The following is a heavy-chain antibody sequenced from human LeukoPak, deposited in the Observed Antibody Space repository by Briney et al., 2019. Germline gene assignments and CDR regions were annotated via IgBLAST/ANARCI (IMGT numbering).Heavy chain of an antibody. D-gene: IGHD6-6*01. J-gene: IGHJ4*02. Sequence: SSETLSLTCTVSGGSISSYYWSWIRQPPGKGLGLEWIGYIYYSGGTNYNPSLKSRVTISIDTSKNQVSLKLSSVTAADTAVYYCARLWDSSSSLDYWGQGTLVTVSS. CDR3: ARLWDSSSSLDY. V-gene: IGHV4-59*08. CDR2: IYYSGGT. CDR1: GGSISSYY.